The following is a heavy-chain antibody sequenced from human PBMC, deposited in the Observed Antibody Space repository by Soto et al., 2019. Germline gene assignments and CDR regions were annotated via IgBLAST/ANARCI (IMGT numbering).Heavy chain of an antibody. V-gene: IGHV1-18*01. D-gene: IGHD4-17*01. CDR3: ARDVRSHDYGHYYYGMDV. J-gene: IGHJ6*02. CDR1: GYTFTSYG. Sequence: GASVKVSCKASGYTFTSYGISCVRQAPGQGLEWMGWISIYNGNTNYAQKLQGRVTMTTDTSTSTAYMELRSLRSDDTAVYYCARDVRSHDYGHYYYGMDVWGQGTTITVS. CDR2: ISIYNGNT.